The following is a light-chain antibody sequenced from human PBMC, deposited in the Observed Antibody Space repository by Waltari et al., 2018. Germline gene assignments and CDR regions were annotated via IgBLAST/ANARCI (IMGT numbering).Light chain of an antibody. V-gene: IGLV1-44*01. CDR1: RSNIGSNT. CDR3: AAWDDSLNGVV. CDR2: SNN. Sequence: QSVLTQPPSASGPPGPRVTISCSGSRSNIGSNTVNWYQQLPGTAPNLLVYSNNQRPSGGPDLFSGSKSGTSASLAISRLQSEDEADYYCAAWDDSLNGVVFGGGTKLTVL. J-gene: IGLJ2*01.